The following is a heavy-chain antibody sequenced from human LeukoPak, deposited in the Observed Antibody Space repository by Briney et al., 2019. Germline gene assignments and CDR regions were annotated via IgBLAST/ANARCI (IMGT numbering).Heavy chain of an antibody. D-gene: IGHD2-15*01. CDR2: INPNSGGT. J-gene: IGHJ5*02. Sequence: ASVKVSCKASGYTFTGYYIHWVRQAPGQGLEWMGWINPNSGGTNYAQKFQGRVTMTRDTSISTAYMELSRLRSDDTAVYYCARNLVAIYCSGGSCYSGLDPWGQGTLVTVSS. CDR3: ARNLVAIYCSGGSCYSGLDP. V-gene: IGHV1-2*02. CDR1: GYTFTGYY.